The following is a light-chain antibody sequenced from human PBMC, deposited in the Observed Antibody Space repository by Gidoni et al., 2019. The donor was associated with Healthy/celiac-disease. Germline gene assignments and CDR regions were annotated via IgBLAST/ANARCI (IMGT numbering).Light chain of an antibody. Sequence: EIVMTQSPATLSVSPGERATLPCRASQSVSSNLAWYQQKPGQAPRLLIYGASTRATGIPARFSGSGSGTEFTLTISSLQSEDFAVYYCQQYNNWPPKETFGQGTKVEIK. CDR2: GAS. V-gene: IGKV3-15*01. CDR3: QQYNNWPPKET. CDR1: QSVSSN. J-gene: IGKJ1*01.